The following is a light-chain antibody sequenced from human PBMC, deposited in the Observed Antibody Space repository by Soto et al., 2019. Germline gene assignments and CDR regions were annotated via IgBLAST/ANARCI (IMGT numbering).Light chain of an antibody. CDR3: QQYNDYQYT. CDR2: GAS. CDR1: QSVSNNY. Sequence: EIVLTQSPGTLSLSPGERATLSCRASQSVSNNYLAWYQQKPGQAPRLLIYGASNRATGIPDRFSGSGSGTDFTLTISRLEPEDFAIYYCQQYNDYQYTFGQGTRLEIK. J-gene: IGKJ5*01. V-gene: IGKV3-20*01.